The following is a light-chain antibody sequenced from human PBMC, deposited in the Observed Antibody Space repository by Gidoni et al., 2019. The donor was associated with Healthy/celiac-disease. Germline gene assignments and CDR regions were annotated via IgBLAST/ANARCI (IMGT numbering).Light chain of an antibody. Sequence: QSALTQPPSASGSPGQSVTISCTGTSSDVGGYNDGSWYQQHPGKAPKLMIYGVRKRPSGVPDRFSGSKSGNTASLTVSGLQAEDEADYYCSSYAGSNNHVVFGGGTKLTVL. CDR2: GVR. J-gene: IGLJ2*01. CDR1: SSDVGGYND. CDR3: SSYAGSNNHVV. V-gene: IGLV2-8*01.